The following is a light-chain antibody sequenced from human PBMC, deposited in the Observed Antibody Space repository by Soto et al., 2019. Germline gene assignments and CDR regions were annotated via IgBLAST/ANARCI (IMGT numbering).Light chain of an antibody. J-gene: IGKJ4*01. Sequence: DIVMTQSPDSLDVSLGARATVNCNSSQSVLFSSNNKNYLAWYQHKPGQPPKLLFYWASTREYGVPDRFSGSGSGRDFTLTISSLQAEDVAVYFCQQYYINSPLTFGGGTKVDIK. CDR2: WAS. CDR3: QQYYINSPLT. V-gene: IGKV4-1*01. CDR1: QSVLFSSNNKNY.